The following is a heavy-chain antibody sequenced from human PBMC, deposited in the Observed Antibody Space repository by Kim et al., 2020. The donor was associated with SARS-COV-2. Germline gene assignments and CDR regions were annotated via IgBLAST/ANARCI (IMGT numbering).Heavy chain of an antibody. D-gene: IGHD2-15*01. CDR1: GGSFSGYY. Sequence: SETLSLTCAVYGGSFSGYYWSWIRQPPGKGLEWIGEINHSGSTNYNPSLKSRVTISVDTFKNQFSLKLSSVTAADTAVYYCARGQNLQLGVVVVAADPVVYWGQGTLVPFSS. J-gene: IGHJ4*02. CDR2: INHSGST. V-gene: IGHV4-34*01. CDR3: ARGQNLQLGVVVVAADPVVY.